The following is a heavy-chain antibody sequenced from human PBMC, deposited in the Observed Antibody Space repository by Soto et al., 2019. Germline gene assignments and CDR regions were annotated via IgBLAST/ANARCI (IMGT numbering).Heavy chain of an antibody. Sequence: SETLSLTCTVSGGSISSGDYYWSWIRQPPGKGLEWIGYIYYSGSTYYNPSLKSRVTISVDTSKNQFSLKLSSVTAADTAVYYCARGYNGDYAGGWFDPWGQGTLVTVS. J-gene: IGHJ5*02. D-gene: IGHD4-17*01. CDR2: IYYSGST. V-gene: IGHV4-30-4*01. CDR1: GGSISSGDYY. CDR3: ARGYNGDYAGGWFDP.